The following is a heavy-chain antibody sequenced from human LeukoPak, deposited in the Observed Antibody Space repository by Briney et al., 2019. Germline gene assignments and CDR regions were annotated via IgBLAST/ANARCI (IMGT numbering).Heavy chain of an antibody. J-gene: IGHJ4*02. CDR3: VGGTYYFDY. CDR2: ISYAGSNK. D-gene: IGHD2-2*01. Sequence: GGSLRPSCVASGFTFSSYGMHWVRQAPGKGLEWVALISYAGSNKYYADSVKGRFTISRDNSKNTLYLQVNSLRAEDTAVYYCVGGTYYFDYWGQGTLVTVSS. CDR1: GFTFSSYG. V-gene: IGHV3-30*03.